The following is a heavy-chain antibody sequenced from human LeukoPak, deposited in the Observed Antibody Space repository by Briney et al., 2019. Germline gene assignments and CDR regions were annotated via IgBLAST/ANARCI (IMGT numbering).Heavy chain of an antibody. CDR3: AKDKGSGFRYYFFDY. J-gene: IGHJ4*02. Sequence: GGSLRLSCAASGFTFSTYAMSWVRQAPGKGLEWVSAISDSGGSTNYADSVKGRFTISRDNSKNTLYLQVNSVRAEDTAVYYCAKDKGSGFRYYFFDYWGQGTLVTVSS. D-gene: IGHD2/OR15-2a*01. CDR2: ISDSGGST. CDR1: GFTFSTYA. V-gene: IGHV3-23*01.